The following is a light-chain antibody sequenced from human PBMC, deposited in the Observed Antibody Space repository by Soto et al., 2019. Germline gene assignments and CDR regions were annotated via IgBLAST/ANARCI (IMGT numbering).Light chain of an antibody. CDR1: SSDVGAYDY. CDR2: DVK. Sequence: QSALTQPASVSGSPGQSIAISCTGTSSDVGAYDYVSWYQQHPGKAPKLMIYDVKYRPSGVSNRFFGSKSGNTASLTISGLQAEDEADYYCSSYTSSSSVIFGGGTKLTVL. J-gene: IGLJ2*01. CDR3: SSYTSSSSVI. V-gene: IGLV2-14*01.